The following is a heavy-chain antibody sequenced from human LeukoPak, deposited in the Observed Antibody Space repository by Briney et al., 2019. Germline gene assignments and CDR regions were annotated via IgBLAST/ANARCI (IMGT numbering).Heavy chain of an antibody. CDR1: GFTFSSYA. CDR3: AKDRRSWGYSGYDSPED. J-gene: IGHJ4*02. CDR2: ISHDGSNK. V-gene: IGHV3-30*04. Sequence: GGSLRLSCAASGFTFSSYAMHWVRQAPGKGLEWVAFISHDGSNKYYAGSVKGRFTISRDNSKNTLYLQMNSLRVEDTAVYYCAKDRRSWGYSGYDSPEDWGQGTLVTVSS. D-gene: IGHD5-12*01.